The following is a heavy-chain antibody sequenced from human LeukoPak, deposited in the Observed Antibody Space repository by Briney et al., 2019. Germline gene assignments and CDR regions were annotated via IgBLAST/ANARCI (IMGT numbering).Heavy chain of an antibody. D-gene: IGHD6-19*01. CDR1: GGTFSSYA. J-gene: IGHJ6*02. Sequence: EASVKVSCKASGGTFSSYAISWVRQAPGQGLEWMGGIIPIFGTANYAQKFQGRVTITADESTSTAYMELSSLRSEDTAVYYCAGGYSSGWYPYYYGMDVWGQGTTVTVSS. CDR2: IIPIFGTA. V-gene: IGHV1-69*13. CDR3: AGGYSSGWYPYYYGMDV.